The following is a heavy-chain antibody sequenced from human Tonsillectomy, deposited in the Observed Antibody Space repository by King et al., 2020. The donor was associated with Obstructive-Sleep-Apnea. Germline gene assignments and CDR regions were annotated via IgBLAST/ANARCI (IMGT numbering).Heavy chain of an antibody. J-gene: IGHJ4*02. Sequence: VQLQESGPGLVNPSETLSLTCSVSGGSINNYYWSWIRQPPGKGLEWIGYVYYSGNTNFNPSLKSRVTISADTSKIQFSLRLSSVTAADTAVYYCARHRGVEDYGGYGDYFDYWGQGTLVTVSS. CDR2: VYYSGNT. CDR3: ARHRGVEDYGGYGDYFDY. CDR1: GGSINNYY. V-gene: IGHV4-59*08. D-gene: IGHD5-12*01.